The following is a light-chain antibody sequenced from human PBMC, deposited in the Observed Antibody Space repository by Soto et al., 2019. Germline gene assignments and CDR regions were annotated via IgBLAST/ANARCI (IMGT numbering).Light chain of an antibody. J-gene: IGKJ1*01. CDR3: QQYNNWPPWT. CDR1: KSVSSN. V-gene: IGKV3-15*01. CDR2: GAS. Sequence: EIVMTQSPATLSVSPGERAPLSSRASKSVSSNLAWHQQKPGQAPRLLIYGASTRATGIPARFSGSGSGTEFTLTISSLQSEDFAVYYCQQYNNWPPWTIGQGTKVEIK.